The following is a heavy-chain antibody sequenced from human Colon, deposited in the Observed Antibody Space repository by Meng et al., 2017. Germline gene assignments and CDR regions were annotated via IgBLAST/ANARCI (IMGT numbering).Heavy chain of an antibody. CDR3: ASSDYYRSDY. D-gene: IGHD3-22*01. J-gene: IGHJ4*02. CDR2: TSHSGST. V-gene: IGHV4-4*02. Sequence: VNREESVPGLVKPSQPLSLACPCSCGAISRRDWWIWVRQPPGKGLGWIGETSHSGSTNYSPSLKSRVTISLDRSKNQLSLKLNSVTAADTAVYYCASSDYYRSDYWGQGTLVTVSS. CDR1: CGAISRRDW.